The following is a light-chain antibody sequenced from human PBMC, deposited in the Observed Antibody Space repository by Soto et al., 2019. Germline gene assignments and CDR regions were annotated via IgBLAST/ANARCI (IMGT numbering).Light chain of an antibody. CDR3: SSYAASTTLL. CDR2: EVH. Sequence: QSALTQPPSVSGSPGQSVTISCIGTSSDVGTYDRVSWYQAPPGTAPKIIIYEVHYRPSGVPDRFSGSKSGNTASLTISGLQAEDEADYYCSSYAASTTLLFGGGTKLTVL. V-gene: IGLV2-18*02. CDR1: SSDVGTYDR. J-gene: IGLJ2*01.